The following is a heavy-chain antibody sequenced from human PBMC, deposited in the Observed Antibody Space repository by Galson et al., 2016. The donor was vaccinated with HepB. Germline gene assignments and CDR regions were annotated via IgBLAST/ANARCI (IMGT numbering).Heavy chain of an antibody. CDR3: AREGSGYTSVYNDALDL. J-gene: IGHJ3*01. Sequence: SLRLSCAASGFSVSSHYMTWVRQAPGRGLEWISVICTGDKTIYADSAEGHFTFSRDTSKNTLYLPMNSPSAKDTAVNFCAREGSGYTSVYNDALDLWGQGTMVTVSS. D-gene: IGHD5/OR15-5a*01. CDR2: ICTGDKT. V-gene: IGHV3-53*01. CDR1: GFSVSSHY.